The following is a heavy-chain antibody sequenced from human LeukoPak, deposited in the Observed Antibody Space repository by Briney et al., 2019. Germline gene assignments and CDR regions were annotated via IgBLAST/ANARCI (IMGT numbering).Heavy chain of an antibody. V-gene: IGHV3-23*01. CDR2: LSDNGGSP. Sequence: GGSLRLSCAASGFTFSNYAMSWVRQAPGKGLDWVSSLSDNGGSPYYADSVKGRFTISRDNSKNTLHLHMNSLRVEDTAVYYCAKDPETYSSRWFDSWGLGTLVTVSS. J-gene: IGHJ5*01. CDR3: AKDPETYSSRWFDS. CDR1: GFTFSNYA. D-gene: IGHD2-21*01.